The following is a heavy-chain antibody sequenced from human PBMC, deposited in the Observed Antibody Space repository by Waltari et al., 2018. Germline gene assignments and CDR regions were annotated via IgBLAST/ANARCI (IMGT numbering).Heavy chain of an antibody. V-gene: IGHV3-7*01. CDR3: AKSRGFEY. J-gene: IGHJ4*02. D-gene: IGHD2-2*01. CDR2: INYDGSQK. CDR1: GFPFSRYW. Sequence: EVQLVESGGGLVQPGGSLRPSCGASGFPFSRYWMSWVRQTPGKGLEWVANINYDGSQKYYADSVKGRSTISRDNAKNSVYLQMNSLRVEDTAVYYCAKSRGFEYWGQGTLITVSS.